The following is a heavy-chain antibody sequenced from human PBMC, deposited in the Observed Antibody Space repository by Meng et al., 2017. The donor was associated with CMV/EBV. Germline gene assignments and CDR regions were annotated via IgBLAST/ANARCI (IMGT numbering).Heavy chain of an antibody. CDR3: AKDFRELRDYSINTFDY. CDR1: GYTFTGYY. J-gene: IGHJ4*02. D-gene: IGHD2-15*01. Sequence: ASVKVSCKASGYTFTGYYMHWVRQAPGQGLEWMGWINPNSGGTNYAQKFQGRVTMTRDTSISTAYMELSRLRSDDTAVYYCAKDFRELRDYSINTFDYWGQGTLVTVSS. CDR2: INPNSGGT. V-gene: IGHV1-2*02.